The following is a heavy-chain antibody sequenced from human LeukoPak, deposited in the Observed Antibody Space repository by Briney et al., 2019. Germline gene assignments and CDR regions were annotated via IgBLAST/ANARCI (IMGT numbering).Heavy chain of an antibody. CDR3: ARDQPALDY. J-gene: IGHJ4*02. V-gene: IGHV4-38-2*02. CDR2: IYHSGST. Sequence: PSATLSLTCAVSGFSISSGYYWDWIRPPPGKGLEWIGSIYHSGSTYYNPSLKSRVTISVDTSKNQFSLKLSSVTAADTAVYYCARDQPALDYWGRGTLVTVSS. CDR1: GFSISSGYY.